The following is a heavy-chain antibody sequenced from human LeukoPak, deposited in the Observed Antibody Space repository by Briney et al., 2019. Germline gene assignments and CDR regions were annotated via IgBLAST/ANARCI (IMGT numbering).Heavy chain of an antibody. CDR2: INSDGSIT. D-gene: IGHD6-19*01. CDR1: GFTFSSYW. Sequence: GGSLRLSCATSGFTFSSYWMHWVRQAPGKGLVWVSRINSDGSITTFADSVKGRFDISRDNSKNTLYLQMNSLRAEDTAVYYCAKDVTVEEQWPNWFDPWGQGTLVTVSS. J-gene: IGHJ5*02. V-gene: IGHV3-74*01. CDR3: AKDVTVEEQWPNWFDP.